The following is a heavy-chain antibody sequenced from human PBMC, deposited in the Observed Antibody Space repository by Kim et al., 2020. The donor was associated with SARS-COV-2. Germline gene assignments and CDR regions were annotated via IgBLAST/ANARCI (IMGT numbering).Heavy chain of an antibody. CDR1: GGSFSGYY. CDR3: ARHAVHRAARAVAGTSDWFDP. Sequence: SETLSLTCAVYGGSFSGYYWSWIRQPPGKGLEWIGEINHSGSTNYNPSLKSRVTISVDTSKNQFSLKLSSVTAADTAVYYCARHAVHRAARAVAGTSDWFDPWGQGTLVTVSS. CDR2: INHSGST. V-gene: IGHV4-34*01. J-gene: IGHJ5*02. D-gene: IGHD6-19*01.